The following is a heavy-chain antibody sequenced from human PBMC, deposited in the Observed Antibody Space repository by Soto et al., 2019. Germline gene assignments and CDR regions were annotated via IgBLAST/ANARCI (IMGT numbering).Heavy chain of an antibody. CDR2: IFDAATT. Sequence: QVHLQESGPGLVEPSGTLSLICSVSGDPVDRGTNYWSWVRQAPGRGLEWIGYIFDAATTNYNPSFESRVSMSQDTAKNQVSLKLSSVTAADSAIYYCARDRRGRADGFIYYYAMDGWGQGTSVTVSS. CDR3: ARDRRGRADGFIYYYAMDG. J-gene: IGHJ6*02. CDR1: GDPVDRGTNY. D-gene: IGHD3-10*01. V-gene: IGHV4-61*01.